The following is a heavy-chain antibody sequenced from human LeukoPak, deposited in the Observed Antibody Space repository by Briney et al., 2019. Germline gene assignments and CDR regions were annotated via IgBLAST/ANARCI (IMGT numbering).Heavy chain of an antibody. CDR2: IKQDGSEK. V-gene: IGHV3-7*01. CDR1: GFTLSSYW. Sequence: GGSLRLSCAASGFTLSSYWMSWVRQAPGKGLEWVANIKQDGSEKYYVDSVKGRFTISRDNAKNSLYLQINSLRAEDTAVYYCASMVRGRSYNWFDPWGQGTLVTVSS. D-gene: IGHD3-10*01. J-gene: IGHJ5*02. CDR3: ASMVRGRSYNWFDP.